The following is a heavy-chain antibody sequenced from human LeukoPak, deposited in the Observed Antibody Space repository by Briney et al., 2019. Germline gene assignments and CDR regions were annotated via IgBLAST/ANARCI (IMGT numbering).Heavy chain of an antibody. CDR3: ARGSRELYYFDY. CDR1: GGSISSYY. V-gene: IGHV4-59*01. D-gene: IGHD1-7*01. J-gene: IGHJ4*02. CDR2: IYYSGST. Sequence: SETLSLTCTVSGGSISSYYWSWIRQPPGKGLEWIGYIYYSGSTKYNPSLKSRVTISVDASKTQFSLKLNSVTAADAAVYYCARGSRELYYFDYWGQGTLVTVSS.